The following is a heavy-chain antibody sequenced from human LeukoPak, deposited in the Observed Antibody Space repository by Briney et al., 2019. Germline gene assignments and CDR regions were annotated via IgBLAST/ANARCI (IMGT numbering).Heavy chain of an antibody. J-gene: IGHJ4*02. V-gene: IGHV3-49*03. CDR1: GFTFGDYA. CDR2: IRSKAYGGTT. CDR3: TRDQDQYYYDSEGY. D-gene: IGHD3-22*01. Sequence: GGSLRLSCTASGFTFGDYAMSWFRQAPGKGLEWVGFIRSKAYGGTTEYAASVKGRLTISRDDSKSIAYLQMNSLKTEDTAVYYCTRDQDQYYYDSEGYWGQGTLVTVSS.